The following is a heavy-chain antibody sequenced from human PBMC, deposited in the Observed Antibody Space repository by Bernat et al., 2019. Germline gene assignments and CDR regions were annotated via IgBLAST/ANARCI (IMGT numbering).Heavy chain of an antibody. CDR2: SSRSSTDT. D-gene: IGHD3-10*01. Sequence: QVQLVESGGGLVKTGGSLRLSCGASGFTFSDYYMSWIRQAPGKGLEWVSYSSRSSTDTNYADSVKGRFTISRDNAKNSMYLQMNSLRVEDTAVYYCVREGDITKGRAFDYWGQGTLVTVSS. CDR3: VREGDITKGRAFDY. V-gene: IGHV3-11*05. CDR1: GFTFSDYY. J-gene: IGHJ4*02.